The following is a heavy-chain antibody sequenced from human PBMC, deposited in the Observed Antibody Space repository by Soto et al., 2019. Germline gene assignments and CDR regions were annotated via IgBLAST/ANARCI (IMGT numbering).Heavy chain of an antibody. CDR2: IKRDGSEK. V-gene: IGHV3-7*01. CDR1: GFTFSTYW. Sequence: PGGSLRLSCAASGFTFSTYWMSWVRQSPGKGLEWVANIKRDGSEKTYINSVNGRFTISRYNTYFSLYLQMNSLSVEDTAVFYFSRVSYFWSGYYTESFYYMDVWGKGTTVTVSS. J-gene: IGHJ6*03. D-gene: IGHD3-3*01. CDR3: SRVSYFWSGYYTESFYYMDV.